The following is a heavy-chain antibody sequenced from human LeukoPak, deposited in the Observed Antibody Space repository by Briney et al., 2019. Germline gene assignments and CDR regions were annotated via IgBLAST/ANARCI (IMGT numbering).Heavy chain of an antibody. V-gene: IGHV3-21*06. Sequence: PGGSLRLSCAASGFTFSNYNMNWVRQAPGKGLEWVSYISSRGSYPYYADSVKGRFTISRDNAKNSLYLQMNSLRAEDTAVYYCARIDAFDIWGQGTMVTVSS. CDR2: ISSRGSYP. CDR1: GFTFSNYN. J-gene: IGHJ3*02. CDR3: ARIDAFDI.